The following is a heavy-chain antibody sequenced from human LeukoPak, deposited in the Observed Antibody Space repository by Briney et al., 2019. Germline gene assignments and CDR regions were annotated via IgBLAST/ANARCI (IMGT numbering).Heavy chain of an antibody. CDR1: NGSTSSRSYY. Sequence: KSSETLSLTCTVSNGSTSSRSYYWGWIRQSPGKGLEWIGSMYYSGSTYYNPSLKSRVTISVDTSKNKFSLKVSSVTAADTAVYYCASGNYYYMDVWGKGTTVTVSS. D-gene: IGHD1-14*01. J-gene: IGHJ6*03. CDR2: MYYSGST. V-gene: IGHV4-39*07. CDR3: ASGNYYYMDV.